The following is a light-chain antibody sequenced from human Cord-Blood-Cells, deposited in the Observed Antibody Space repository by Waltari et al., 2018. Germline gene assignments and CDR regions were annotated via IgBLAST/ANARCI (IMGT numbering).Light chain of an antibody. V-gene: IGLV2-23*01. CDR2: EGS. CDR3: CSYAGSSTWV. CDR1: SSDVGSDNL. J-gene: IGLJ3*02. Sequence: QSALTQPDSVSGSPGQSITISCTGTSSDVGSDNLVSWYQQHPGKAPKLMIYEGSKRPSGVSNRFSGSKSGNTASLTISGLQAEDEADYYCCSYAGSSTWVFGGGTKLTVL.